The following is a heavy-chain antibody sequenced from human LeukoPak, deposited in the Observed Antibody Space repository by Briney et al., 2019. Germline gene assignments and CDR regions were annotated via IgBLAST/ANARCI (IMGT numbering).Heavy chain of an antibody. J-gene: IGHJ4*02. Sequence: PGGSLRLSCAASGFSLSAYGVHGVGQAPGKGVEWVAVICYDGTSKDYADSVKGRFTFSRDNSKNTLYLQMNSLTVEDTAVYYCARSQSSSLIDYWGQGTLVTVSS. CDR2: ICYDGTSK. D-gene: IGHD6-13*01. CDR3: ARSQSSSLIDY. V-gene: IGHV3-33*01. CDR1: GFSLSAYG.